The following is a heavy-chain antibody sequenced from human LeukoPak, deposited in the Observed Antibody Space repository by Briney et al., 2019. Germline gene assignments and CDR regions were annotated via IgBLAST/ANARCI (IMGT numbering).Heavy chain of an antibody. CDR3: ARDRSDGNYYMVV. Sequence: GGSLRLSCAASGFTVTNNYMSWVRQAPGKGLEWVSVIYGGGSTSYADSVKGRFTISRDNSKNTLYLQMNSLRADDTAVYYCARDRSDGNYYMVVWGKGTTVIVSS. CDR1: GFTVTNNY. CDR2: IYGGGST. J-gene: IGHJ6*03. D-gene: IGHD5-24*01. V-gene: IGHV3-53*01.